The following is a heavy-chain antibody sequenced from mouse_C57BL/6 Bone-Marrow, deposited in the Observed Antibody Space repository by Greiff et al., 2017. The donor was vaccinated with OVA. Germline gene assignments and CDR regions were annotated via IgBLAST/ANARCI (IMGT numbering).Heavy chain of an antibody. CDR3: AREPNSNGFAY. V-gene: IGHV1-18*01. D-gene: IGHD2-5*01. CDR1: GYTFTDYN. CDR2: INPNNGGT. Sequence: EVQLQQSGPELVKPGASVKIPCKASGYTFTDYNMDWVKQSHGKSLEWIGDINPNNGGTIYNQKFKGKATLTVDKSSSTAYMELRSRRSEDTAVYYWAREPNSNGFAYWGQGTLVTVSA. J-gene: IGHJ3*01.